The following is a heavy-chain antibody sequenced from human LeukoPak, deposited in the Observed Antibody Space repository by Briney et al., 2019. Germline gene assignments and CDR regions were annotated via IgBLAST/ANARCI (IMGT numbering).Heavy chain of an antibody. CDR3: ARESAAGTLGYDGY. J-gene: IGHJ4*02. D-gene: IGHD6-13*01. CDR2: IIPIFGTA. CDR1: GYSFNTYY. V-gene: IGHV1-69*05. Sequence: SVKVSCKASGYSFNTYYMNWVRQAPGQGLEWMGGIIPIFGTANYAQEFQGRVTITTDESTSTAYMELSSLRSEDTAVYYCARESAAGTLGYDGYWGQGTLVTVSS.